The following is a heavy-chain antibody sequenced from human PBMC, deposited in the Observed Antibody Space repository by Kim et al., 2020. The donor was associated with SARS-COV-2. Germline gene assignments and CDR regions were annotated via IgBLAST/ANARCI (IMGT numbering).Heavy chain of an antibody. CDR3: ARGPSMIVVDPRYFDL. Sequence: ASVKVSCKASGYTFTSYDINWVRQATGQGLEWMGWMNPNSGNTGYAQKFQGRVTMTRNTSISTAYMELSSLRSEDTAVYYCARGPSMIVVDPRYFDLWGRGTLVTVSS. D-gene: IGHD3-22*01. CDR1: GYTFTSYD. CDR2: MNPNSGNT. V-gene: IGHV1-8*01. J-gene: IGHJ2*01.